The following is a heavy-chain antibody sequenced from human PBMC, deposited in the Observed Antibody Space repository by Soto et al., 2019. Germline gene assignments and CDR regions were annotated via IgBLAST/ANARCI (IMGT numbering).Heavy chain of an antibody. D-gene: IGHD3-3*01. Sequence: GGSLRLSCAASGFTFSSYAMSWVRQAPGKGLEWVSAISGSGGSTYYADSVKGRFTISRDNSKNTLYLQMNSLRAEDTAVHYCAKTFWSGYYTDYYYGMDVWGQGTTVTVSS. V-gene: IGHV3-23*01. CDR1: GFTFSSYA. CDR3: AKTFWSGYYTDYYYGMDV. J-gene: IGHJ6*02. CDR2: ISGSGGST.